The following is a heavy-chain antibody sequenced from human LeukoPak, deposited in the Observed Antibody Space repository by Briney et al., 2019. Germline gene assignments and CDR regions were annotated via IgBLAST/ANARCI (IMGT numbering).Heavy chain of an antibody. CDR2: ISSSSSYI. CDR1: GFTFSSYS. Sequence: GGSLRLSCAASGFTFSSYSMNWARHPPGKGLEWVSSISSSSSYIYYADSVKGPFTISRHNAKNSLYLQMNSLRAQHTAVYSCARDRCSSTSCYGNLDYWGQGTLVTVSS. J-gene: IGHJ4*02. CDR3: ARDRCSSTSCYGNLDY. D-gene: IGHD2-2*01. V-gene: IGHV3-21*01.